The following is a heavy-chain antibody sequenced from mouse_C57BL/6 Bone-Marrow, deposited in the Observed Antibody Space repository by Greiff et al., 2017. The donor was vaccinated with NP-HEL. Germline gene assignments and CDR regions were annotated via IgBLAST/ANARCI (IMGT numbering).Heavy chain of an antibody. D-gene: IGHD2-1*01. J-gene: IGHJ2*01. CDR2: ILPGSGST. CDR1: GYTFTGYW. V-gene: IGHV1-9*01. CDR3: ARRGPYLLWYTYYFDY. Sequence: VQLQQSGAELMKPGASVKLSCKATGYTFTGYWIEWVKQRPGHGLEWIGEILPGSGSTNYNEKFKGKATFTADTSSNTAYMQLSSLTTEDSAIYYCARRGPYLLWYTYYFDYWGQGTTLTVSS.